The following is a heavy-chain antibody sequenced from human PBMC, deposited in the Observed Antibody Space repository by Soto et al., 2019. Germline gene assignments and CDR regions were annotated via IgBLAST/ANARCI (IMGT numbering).Heavy chain of an antibody. CDR2: IIPIFGTA. V-gene: IGHV1-69*01. J-gene: IGHJ6*02. CDR3: ARCAQDLGDIVVVPAANTNYYYYYGMDV. CDR1: GGTFSSYA. Sequence: QVQLVQSGAEVKKPGSSVKVSCKASGGTFSSYAISWVRQAPGQGLEWMGGIIPIFGTANYAQKFQGRVTITAEESTSTAYMELSSLRSEDTAVYYCARCAQDLGDIVVVPAANTNYYYYYGMDVWGQGTTVTVSS. D-gene: IGHD2-2*01.